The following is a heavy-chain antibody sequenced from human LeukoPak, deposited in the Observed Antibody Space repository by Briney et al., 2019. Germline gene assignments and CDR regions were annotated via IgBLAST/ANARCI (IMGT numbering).Heavy chain of an antibody. CDR2: ISSSGSLI. J-gene: IGHJ6*04. CDR1: GFTFNNYA. CDR3: AELGITMIGGV. Sequence: PGGSVRLSCVASGFTFNNYAMSWVRQAPGKGLEWVSYISSSGSLIYYADSVKGRFTISRDNAKNSLYLQMNSLRAEDTAVYYCAELGITMIGGVWGKGTTVTISS. V-gene: IGHV3-11*04. D-gene: IGHD3-10*02.